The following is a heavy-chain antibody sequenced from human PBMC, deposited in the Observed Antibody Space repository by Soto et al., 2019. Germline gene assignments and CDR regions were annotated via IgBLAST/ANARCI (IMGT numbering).Heavy chain of an antibody. V-gene: IGHV4-30-4*01. D-gene: IGHD4-17*01. CDR1: GGSISSGDYY. CDR2: IYYSGST. Sequence: PSETLSLTCTVSGGSISSGDYYWSWIRQPPGKGLEWIGYIYYSGSTYYNPSLKSRVTISVDTSKNQFSLKLSSVTAADTAVYYCAREFGVTTSSGFVGYWGQGTLVTVSS. J-gene: IGHJ4*02. CDR3: AREFGVTTSSGFVGY.